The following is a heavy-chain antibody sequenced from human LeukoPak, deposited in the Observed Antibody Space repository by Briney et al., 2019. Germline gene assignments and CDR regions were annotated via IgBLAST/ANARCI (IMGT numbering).Heavy chain of an antibody. CDR2: IFYSGST. CDR3: ARDKSVNYGAFDY. D-gene: IGHD4-17*01. J-gene: IGHJ4*02. Sequence: SETLSLTCTVSGDSITTTNYYWGWIRQPPGKGLEWIGNIFYSGSTYYSPSLKSRVTISVDTSRNQFSLKLSSVTAADTAVYYCARDKSVNYGAFDYWGQGTLVTVSS. V-gene: IGHV4-39*07. CDR1: GDSITTTNYY.